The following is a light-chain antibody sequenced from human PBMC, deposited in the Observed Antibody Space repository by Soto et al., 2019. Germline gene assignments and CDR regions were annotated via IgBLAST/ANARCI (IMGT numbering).Light chain of an antibody. J-gene: IGLJ3*02. CDR2: EGS. CDR1: SSDVGSYNL. CDR3: CSYAGSSWV. Sequence: QSALTQPASVSGSPGQSITISCTGTSSDVGSYNLVSWYQQHPGKAPKLMIYEGSKRPSGVSNRFFGSKSGNTASLTISGLQAEDEADYYCCSYAGSSWVFGGGTKVTVL. V-gene: IGLV2-23*01.